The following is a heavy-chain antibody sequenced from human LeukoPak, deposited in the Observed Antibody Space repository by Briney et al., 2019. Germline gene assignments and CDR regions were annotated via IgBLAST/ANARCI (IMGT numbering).Heavy chain of an antibody. CDR2: INHSGST. CDR1: GGSFSGYF. J-gene: IGHJ5*02. Sequence: PSETLSLTCAVYGGSFSGYFWNWIRQPPGKGLEWIGEINHSGSTNYNPSLKSRVTISVDTSKNQFSLKLTSVTAADTAVYYCARGLLSRYGPRKFPDNWFDPWGQGTLVTVSS. CDR3: ARGLLSRYGPRKFPDNWFDP. V-gene: IGHV4-34*01. D-gene: IGHD2/OR15-2a*01.